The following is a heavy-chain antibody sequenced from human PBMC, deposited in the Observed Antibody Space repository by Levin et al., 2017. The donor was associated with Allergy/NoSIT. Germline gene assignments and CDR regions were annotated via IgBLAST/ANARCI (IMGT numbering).Heavy chain of an antibody. CDR3: ASPYSSDWVFDL. CDR2: IKPDGSEK. Sequence: GESLRLSCVAPGFSFSDYWLTWVRQAPGKGLEWVANIKPDGSEKYYADSVTGRFNISRDNAQNSLYLQMKYLSAEDTAVYYCASPYSSDWVFDLWGPGTMVTVSS. J-gene: IGHJ3*01. V-gene: IGHV3-7*01. CDR1: GFSFSDYW. D-gene: IGHD6-19*01.